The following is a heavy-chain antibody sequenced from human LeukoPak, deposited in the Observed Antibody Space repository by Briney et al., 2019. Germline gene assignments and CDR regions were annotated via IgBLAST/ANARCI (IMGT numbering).Heavy chain of an antibody. Sequence: SETLSLTCAVSGGSISSDNYYWSWIRQPAGKGLEWIGRIYTSGSTNYNPSLKSRVTISVDTSKNQFSLKLSSVTAADTAVYYCAREEWAAAGTWFDPWGQGTLVTVSS. J-gene: IGHJ5*02. CDR1: GGSISSDNYY. V-gene: IGHV4-61*02. D-gene: IGHD6-13*01. CDR2: IYTSGST. CDR3: AREEWAAAGTWFDP.